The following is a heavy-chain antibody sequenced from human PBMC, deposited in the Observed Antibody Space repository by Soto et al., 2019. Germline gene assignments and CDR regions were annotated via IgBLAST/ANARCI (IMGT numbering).Heavy chain of an antibody. V-gene: IGHV1-69*06. Sequence: SVKVSCKASGYTFTGYYMHWVPQAPGQGLEWMGGIIPIFGTANYAQKFQGRVTITADKSTSTAYMELSSLRSEDTAVYYCARDRGKTPTVTTLDYWGQGTLVTVSS. D-gene: IGHD4-17*01. CDR2: IIPIFGTA. CDR3: ARDRGKTPTVTTLDY. CDR1: GYTFTGYY. J-gene: IGHJ4*02.